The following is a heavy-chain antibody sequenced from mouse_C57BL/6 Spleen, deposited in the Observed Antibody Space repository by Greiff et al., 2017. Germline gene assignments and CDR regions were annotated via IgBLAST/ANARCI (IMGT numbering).Heavy chain of an antibody. J-gene: IGHJ2*01. CDR2: IHPNSGST. D-gene: IGHD2-2*01. Sequence: QVQLQQSGAELVKPGASVKLSCKASGYTFTSYWMHWVKQRPGQGLEWIGMIHPNSGSTNYNEKFKSKATLTVDKSSSTAYMQLSSLTSEDSAVYYCAMGLWLGYFDYWGQGTTLTVSS. CDR3: AMGLWLGYFDY. CDR1: GYTFTSYW. V-gene: IGHV1-64*01.